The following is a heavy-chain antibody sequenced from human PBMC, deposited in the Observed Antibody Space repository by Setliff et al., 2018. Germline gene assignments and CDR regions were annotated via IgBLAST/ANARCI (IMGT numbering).Heavy chain of an antibody. Sequence: KPSETLSLTCTVSGGSISSYYWSWIRQPPGKGLEWIGYIYYSGTTYYNPSFKSRVTISVDTSKNQFSLRLTSVTAADTASYFCARQGGRLFDNWGQGTLVTVS. V-gene: IGHV4-59*08. J-gene: IGHJ4*02. CDR2: IYYSGTT. CDR1: GGSISSYY. CDR3: ARQGGRLFDN.